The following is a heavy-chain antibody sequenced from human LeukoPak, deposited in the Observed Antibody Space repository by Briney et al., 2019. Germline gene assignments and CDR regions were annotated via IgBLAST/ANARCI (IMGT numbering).Heavy chain of an antibody. D-gene: IGHD2-2*01. Sequence: SETLSLTCAVYGGSFSGYYLSWIRQPPGKGLEWIGEINHSGSTNYNPSLKSRVTISVDTSKNQFSLKLSSVTAADTAVYYCARVPAAGRWGQGTLVTVSS. V-gene: IGHV4-34*01. CDR2: INHSGST. J-gene: IGHJ4*02. CDR1: GGSFSGYY. CDR3: ARVPAAGR.